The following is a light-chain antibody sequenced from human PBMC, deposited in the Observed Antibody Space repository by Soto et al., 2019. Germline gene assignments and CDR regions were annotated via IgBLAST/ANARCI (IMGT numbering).Light chain of an antibody. V-gene: IGKV3-20*01. Sequence: EIVLTQSPGNLSLSPGERATLSCRASQSISSTYLAWYRQKPGQPPRLLIYAASSRATGIPDRFSGSGSGTDFTLTISRLEPEAFAVYYCQQYFASSWTFGQGTRVEIK. CDR3: QQYFASSWT. CDR1: QSISSTY. J-gene: IGKJ1*01. CDR2: AAS.